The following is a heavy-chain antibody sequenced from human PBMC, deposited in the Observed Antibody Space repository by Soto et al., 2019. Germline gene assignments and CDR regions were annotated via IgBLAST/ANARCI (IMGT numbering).Heavy chain of an antibody. J-gene: IGHJ4*02. Sequence: EVQLVESGGGLVKPGGSLRLSCAASGFTFSNAWMNWVRQAPGKGLEWVGRIKSKTDGGTTDYAAPVKGRFTISREDSKNTLYLQMNSLKTEDTAVYYCTTDLLTVTTGVDYWGQGTLVTVSS. D-gene: IGHD4-17*01. CDR3: TTDLLTVTTGVDY. CDR1: GFTFSNAW. V-gene: IGHV3-15*07. CDR2: IKSKTDGGTT.